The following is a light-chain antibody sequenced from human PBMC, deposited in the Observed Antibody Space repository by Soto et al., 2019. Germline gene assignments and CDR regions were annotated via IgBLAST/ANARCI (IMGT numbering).Light chain of an antibody. CDR3: QQLNTYPLFT. CDR1: QAISRY. J-gene: IGKJ3*01. V-gene: IGKV1-9*01. Sequence: DIPLTQSPSFLSASVGDRVTITCRASQAISRYLAWYQQKAGKAPKLLIYAASTLQKGVPSRFSGSGSGTEFTITISSLQPDDFATYYCQQLNTYPLFTFGPGTEVDI. CDR2: AAS.